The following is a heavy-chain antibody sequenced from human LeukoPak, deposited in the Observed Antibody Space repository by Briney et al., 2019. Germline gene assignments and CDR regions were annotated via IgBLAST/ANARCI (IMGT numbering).Heavy chain of an antibody. CDR3: AKSYSYGYADY. J-gene: IGHJ4*02. V-gene: IGHV3-23*01. CDR1: GFTFSTYA. Sequence: GGSLRLSCAASGFTFSTYAMSWVRQAPGKGLEWVSGISGSGGSTYYADSVKGRFTISRDNSKNTLYLQMNSLRAEDTAVYYCAKSYSYGYADYWGQGTLVTVSS. CDR2: ISGSGGST. D-gene: IGHD5-18*01.